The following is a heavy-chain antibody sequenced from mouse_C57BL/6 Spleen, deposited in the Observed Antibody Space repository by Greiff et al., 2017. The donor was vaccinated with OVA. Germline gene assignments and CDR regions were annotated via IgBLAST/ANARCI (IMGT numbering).Heavy chain of an antibody. V-gene: IGHV7-3*01. CDR1: GFTFTDYY. Sequence: EVKLVESGGGLVQPGGSLSLSCAASGFTFTDYYMSWVRQPPGKALEWLGFIRNKANGYTTEYSASVKGRFTISRDNSQSILYLQMNALRAEDSATYYCARYDDYGYYYAMDYWGQGTSVTVSS. D-gene: IGHD2-2*01. J-gene: IGHJ4*01. CDR2: IRNKANGYTT. CDR3: ARYDDYGYYYAMDY.